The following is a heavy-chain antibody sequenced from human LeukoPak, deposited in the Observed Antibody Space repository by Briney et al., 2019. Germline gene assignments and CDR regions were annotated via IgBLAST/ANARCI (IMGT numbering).Heavy chain of an antibody. CDR3: ARENGPENYYFYGMDV. J-gene: IGHJ6*02. V-gene: IGHV3-30*03. CDR2: TSYDGSNK. CDR1: GFTFSNYG. Sequence: GGSLRLSCAVSGFTFSNYGMHWVRQAPGKGLEWVAVTSYDGSNKYYADSVKGRFTISRDNSKNTLYLQMNSLRVEDTAVYFCARENGPENYYFYGMDVWGQGTTVTVSS.